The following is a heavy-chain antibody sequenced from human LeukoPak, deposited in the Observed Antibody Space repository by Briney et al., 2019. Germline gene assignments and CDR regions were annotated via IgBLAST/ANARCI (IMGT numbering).Heavy chain of an antibody. V-gene: IGHV1-24*01. J-gene: IGHJ4*02. CDR3: ATPPGDWGSDYYFDY. Sequence: ASVKVSCKVSGYTLTELSMHWVRQAPGKGVEWVGGFDPEDGETIYAQKFQGRVTMTEDTSTDTAYMELSSLRSEDTAVYYCATPPGDWGSDYYFDYWGQGTLVTVSS. CDR1: GYTLTELS. CDR2: FDPEDGET. D-gene: IGHD7-27*01.